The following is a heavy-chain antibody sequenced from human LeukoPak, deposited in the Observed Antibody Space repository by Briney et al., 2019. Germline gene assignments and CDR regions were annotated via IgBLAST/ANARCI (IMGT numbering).Heavy chain of an antibody. V-gene: IGHV3-74*01. CDR2: INSDGRST. CDR3: ASGRMAYMVRGVYYFDY. Sequence: PGGSLRLSCAASGFTFSSYWMHWVRQAPGKGLVWVSRINSDGRSTSYADSVKGRFTISRDNAKNTLYLQMNSLRAEDTAVYYCASGRMAYMVRGVYYFDYWGQGTLVTVSS. J-gene: IGHJ4*02. D-gene: IGHD3-10*01. CDR1: GFTFSSYW.